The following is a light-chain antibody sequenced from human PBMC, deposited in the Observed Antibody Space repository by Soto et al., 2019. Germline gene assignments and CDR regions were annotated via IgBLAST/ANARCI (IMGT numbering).Light chain of an antibody. V-gene: IGLV3-21*04. J-gene: IGLJ1*01. CDR1: NIGSNS. Sequence: SYELIQPPSVSVAPGKTARITCGGNNIGSNSVNWYLQKPGQAPVLVIYYDSDRPAGIPERLSGSKSGNTATLIITGVDAGDEADYYCQVWDTTSNHPVFGTGTKLTVL. CDR3: QVWDTTSNHPV. CDR2: YDS.